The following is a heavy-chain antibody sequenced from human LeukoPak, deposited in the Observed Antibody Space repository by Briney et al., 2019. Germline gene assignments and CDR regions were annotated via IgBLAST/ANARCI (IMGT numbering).Heavy chain of an antibody. Sequence: GGSLRLSCAASRFTFSSSAMIWVRQAPGKGLEWVSAISNNGGYTYYADSVQGRFTISRDNSKSTLCLQMNSLRAEDTAVYYCAKQLGYCSDGSCYFPYWGQGTLVTVSS. V-gene: IGHV3-23*01. D-gene: IGHD2-15*01. CDR2: ISNNGGYT. CDR3: AKQLGYCSDGSCYFPY. CDR1: RFTFSSSA. J-gene: IGHJ4*02.